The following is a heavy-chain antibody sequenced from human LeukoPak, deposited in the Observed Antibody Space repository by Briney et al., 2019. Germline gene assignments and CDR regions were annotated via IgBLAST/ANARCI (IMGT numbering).Heavy chain of an antibody. J-gene: IGHJ5*02. D-gene: IGHD3-16*02. CDR1: GGSISSHY. Sequence: SETLSLTCTVSGGSISSHYWSWIRQPPGKVLEGMGYIYYSGSTNYNPSLKSRVTISVDTSKNQFSLKLSSVTAADTAVYYCARSLTFGGVIVEFWFDPWGQGTLVTVSS. V-gene: IGHV4-59*11. CDR3: ARSLTFGGVIVEFWFDP. CDR2: IYYSGST.